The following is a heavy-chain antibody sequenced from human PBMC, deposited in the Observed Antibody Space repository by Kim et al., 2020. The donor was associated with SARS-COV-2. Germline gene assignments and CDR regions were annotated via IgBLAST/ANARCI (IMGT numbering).Heavy chain of an antibody. D-gene: IGHD3-3*02. CDR3: AKVPIRVEGDY. J-gene: IGHJ4*02. V-gene: IGHV3-23*01. Sequence: YNDDSVKGRFTNSRDNSKHTLYLQMNSLRAEDTAVYYCAKVPIRVEGDYWGQGTLVTVSS.